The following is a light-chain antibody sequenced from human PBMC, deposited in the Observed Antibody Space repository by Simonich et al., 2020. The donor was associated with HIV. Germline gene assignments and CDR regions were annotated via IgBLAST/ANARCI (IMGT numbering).Light chain of an antibody. V-gene: IGKV1-NL1*01. CDR1: QGISNS. CDR3: QQYFSTPPWT. CDR2: AAS. J-gene: IGKJ1*01. Sequence: IQLTQSPSFLSASVGDRVTITCRASQGISNSLAWYQQKPGKAPKLLLYAASSLETGVPSRFRGSGSGTDYILTITSLQPEDFATYYCQQYFSTPPWTFGRGTKVEIK.